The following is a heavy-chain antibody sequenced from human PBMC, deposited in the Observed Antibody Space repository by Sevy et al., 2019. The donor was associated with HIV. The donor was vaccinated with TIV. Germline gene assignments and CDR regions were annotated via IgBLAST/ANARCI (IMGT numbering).Heavy chain of an antibody. CDR2: ISWNSGNI. J-gene: IGHJ6*02. V-gene: IGHV3-9*01. CDR3: AKDMGIGGFAVCYYYGIDV. D-gene: IGHD3-10*01. Sequence: GGSLRLSCVGSGFKYEDYAMHWVRQVPGKGLEWVSGISWNSGNIGYADSVKGRFTISRDNAKKSLDLQMNSLRVEDTALYYCAKDMGIGGFAVCYYYGIDVWGQGTMVTVSS. CDR1: GFKYEDYA.